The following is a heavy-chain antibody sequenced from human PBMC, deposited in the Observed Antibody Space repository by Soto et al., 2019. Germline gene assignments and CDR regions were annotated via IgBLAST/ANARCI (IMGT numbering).Heavy chain of an antibody. CDR1: GGTFSSYA. CDR3: ARGPSTGTTAA. CDR2: IIPIFGTA. V-gene: IGHV1-69*13. D-gene: IGHD1-7*01. J-gene: IGHJ5*02. Sequence: GASVNVSCKASGGTFSSYAISWVRQAPGQGLEWMGGIIPIFGTANYAQKFQGRVTITADESTSTAYMELSSLRSEDTAVYYCARGPSTGTTAAWGKGNMVNVSS.